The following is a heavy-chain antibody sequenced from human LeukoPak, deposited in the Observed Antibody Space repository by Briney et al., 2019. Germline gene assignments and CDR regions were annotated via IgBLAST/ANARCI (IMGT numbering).Heavy chain of an antibody. CDR3: ARDLLRLRGNGMDV. V-gene: IGHV3-30-3*01. D-gene: IGHD4-17*01. CDR2: ISYDGSNK. J-gene: IGHJ6*02. CDR1: GFTFSSYA. Sequence: PGRSLRLSCAASGFTFSSYAMHWVRQAPGKGLEWVAVISYDGSNKYYADSVKGRFTISRDNSKNTLYLQMNSLRAGDTAVYYCARDLLRLRGNGMDVWGQGTTVTVSS.